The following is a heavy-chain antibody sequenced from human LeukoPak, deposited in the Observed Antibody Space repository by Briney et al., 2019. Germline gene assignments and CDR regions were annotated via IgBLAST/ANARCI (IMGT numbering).Heavy chain of an antibody. CDR1: GFTFRDYS. CDR3: VRDFMGMGGTTAYLHY. D-gene: IGHD1-26*01. CDR2: ISRNSRHV. J-gene: IGHJ1*01. V-gene: IGHV3-21*01. Sequence: GGSLRLSCAASGFTFRDYSMNRVRQAPGKGLEWVSSISRNSRHVYYGGSVWGRFTISRDDARNFLFLEMNSLRADDMAVYYCVRDFMGMGGTTAYLHYWGQGTLVTVSS.